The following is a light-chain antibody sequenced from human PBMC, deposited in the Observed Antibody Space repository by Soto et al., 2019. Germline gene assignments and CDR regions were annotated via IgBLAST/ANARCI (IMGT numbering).Light chain of an antibody. V-gene: IGKV3-20*01. CDR1: QSVSSSY. Sequence: EIVLTQSPGTLSLSPGERATLSCRASQSVSSSYLAWYQQKPGQAPRLLMYATSSRATDIPDRFSGSGSGTYFTLTISRREHEEFAVSYSKQYVASPRPFGKGPKVEIK. CDR3: KQYVASPRP. J-gene: IGKJ1*01. CDR2: ATS.